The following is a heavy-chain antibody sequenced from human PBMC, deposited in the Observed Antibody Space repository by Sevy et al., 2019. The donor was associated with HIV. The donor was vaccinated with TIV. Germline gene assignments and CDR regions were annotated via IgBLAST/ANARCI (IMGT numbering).Heavy chain of an antibody. D-gene: IGHD6-13*01. Sequence: GGSLRLSCAASGFTFSTYNMNWVRQAPGKGLEWVSSITFSSNYIYYADSVKGRFTISRDNAKNSLYLQMNSLRAEDTAVYYCARSWEQQLHYAFDIWGQGTMVTVSS. CDR2: ITFSSNYI. CDR3: ARSWEQQLHYAFDI. V-gene: IGHV3-21*01. J-gene: IGHJ3*02. CDR1: GFTFSTYN.